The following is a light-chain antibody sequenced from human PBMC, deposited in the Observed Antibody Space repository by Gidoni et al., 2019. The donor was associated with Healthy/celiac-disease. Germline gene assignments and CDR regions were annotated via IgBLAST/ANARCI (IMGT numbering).Light chain of an antibody. J-gene: IGKJ2*01. CDR2: DAS. Sequence: EIVLTQSPATLSLSPGERATLSCRASQSVSSYLAWYHQKPGQAPRLLIYDASNRATGIPARFSGSGSGTDFTLTSISLEPEDFAVYYCQQRSNWHTFGQGTKLESK. V-gene: IGKV3-11*01. CDR3: QQRSNWHT. CDR1: QSVSSY.